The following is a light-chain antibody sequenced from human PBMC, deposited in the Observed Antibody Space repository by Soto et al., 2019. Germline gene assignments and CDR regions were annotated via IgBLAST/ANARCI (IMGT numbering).Light chain of an antibody. Sequence: AIQMSQFPSSLSASVGDRVTITCRASQDIRSDLGWYQQRPGKAPKVLIYDASSLQSGVPSRFSGSGSGTDFTLTISSLQPEDFATYYCLQDHNYPLTFGGGTKVDIK. CDR1: QDIRSD. CDR2: DAS. CDR3: LQDHNYPLT. J-gene: IGKJ4*01. V-gene: IGKV1-6*01.